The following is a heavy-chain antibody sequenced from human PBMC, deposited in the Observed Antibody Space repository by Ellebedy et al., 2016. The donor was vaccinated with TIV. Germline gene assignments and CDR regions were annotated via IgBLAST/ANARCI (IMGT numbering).Heavy chain of an antibody. CDR1: GYTLTELS. CDR2: FDPEDGET. CDR3: ARVRVGPATIDGFDI. Sequence: ASVKVSCKVSGYTLTELSMHWVRQAPGKGLEWMGGFDPEDGETIYAQKFQGRVTMTEDTSTDTAYMELSRLRSDDTALYYCARVRVGPATIDGFDIWGQGTMVTVSS. J-gene: IGHJ3*02. D-gene: IGHD2-15*01. V-gene: IGHV1-24*01.